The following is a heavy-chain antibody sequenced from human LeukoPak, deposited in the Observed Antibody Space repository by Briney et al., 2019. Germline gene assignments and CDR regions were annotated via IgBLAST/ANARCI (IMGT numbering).Heavy chain of an antibody. CDR3: AKSYYYGSGSYYNDWYYFDY. CDR1: GFSFSNYA. V-gene: IGHV3-23*01. D-gene: IGHD3-10*01. Sequence: PGGSLRLSCVASGFSFSNYAINWVRQAPGKGLEWVSAISGSGGTIFYADSVKGRFAISRDNSKNTLYLQMNSLRAEDTAVYYCAKSYYYGSGSYYNDWYYFDYWGQGTLVTVSS. CDR2: ISGSGGTI. J-gene: IGHJ4*02.